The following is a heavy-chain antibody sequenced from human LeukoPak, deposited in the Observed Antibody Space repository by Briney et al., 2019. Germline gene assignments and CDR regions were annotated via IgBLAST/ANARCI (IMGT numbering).Heavy chain of an antibody. D-gene: IGHD4-11*01. J-gene: IGHJ5*01. V-gene: IGHV3-21*01. CDR3: ARDPYSNNWFDS. CDR2: ISGSRNYI. Sequence: GGSLRLSCAASGFTFDDYTMNWVRQAPGKGLEWVSSISGSRNYIYYADSLKGRFTISRDNAKNSLYLQMNSLTADDTAVYYCARDPYSNNWFDSWGQGTLVTVSS. CDR1: GFTFDDYT.